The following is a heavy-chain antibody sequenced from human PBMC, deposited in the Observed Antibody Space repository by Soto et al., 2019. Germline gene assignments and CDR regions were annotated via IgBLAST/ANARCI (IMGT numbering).Heavy chain of an antibody. J-gene: IGHJ4*02. V-gene: IGHV4-39*01. CDR3: SRHWMDYYDSSGYYYSPYYFDF. Sequence: SETLSLTCTVSGDPISSNSHYWGWIRQPPGKGLESIANIYYDGNTYYNPSLKSRVTISLDTSKNQFSLRLNSVTAADMAVYYCSRHWMDYYDSSGYYYSPYYFDFWGQGTLVTVSS. CDR2: IYYDGNT. D-gene: IGHD3-22*01. CDR1: GDPISSNSHY.